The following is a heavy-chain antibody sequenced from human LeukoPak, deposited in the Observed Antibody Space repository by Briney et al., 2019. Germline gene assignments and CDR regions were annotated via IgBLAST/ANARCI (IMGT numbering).Heavy chain of an antibody. CDR1: GGFVSSTTYY. J-gene: IGHJ4*02. D-gene: IGHD3-10*01. Sequence: SETLSLTCTVSGGFVSSTTYYWSWIRQPPGKGLEWIASINYSGSTYYNPSLKSRVTISVDTSENQFSLKLSSVTAADTAVYYCARYVVYGSGKYYFDYWGQGTLVTVSS. CDR2: INYSGST. CDR3: ARYVVYGSGKYYFDY. V-gene: IGHV4-39*01.